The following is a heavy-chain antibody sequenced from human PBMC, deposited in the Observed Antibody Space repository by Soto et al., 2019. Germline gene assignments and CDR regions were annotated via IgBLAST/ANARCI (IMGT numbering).Heavy chain of an antibody. V-gene: IGHV3-21*01. D-gene: IGHD4-17*01. CDR2: ISSSSSYI. CDR1: GFTFTSYT. Sequence: PGGSLRLSCAASGFTFTSYTMNWVRQAPGKGLEWVSSISSSSSYIYYADSLKGRFTISRDNAKNSLYLQMNSLRAEDTAMYYCARDLYGDYSFDYWGQGTLVTVSS. J-gene: IGHJ4*02. CDR3: ARDLYGDYSFDY.